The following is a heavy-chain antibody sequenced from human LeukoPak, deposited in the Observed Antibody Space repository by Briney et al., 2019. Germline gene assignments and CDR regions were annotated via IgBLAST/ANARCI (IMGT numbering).Heavy chain of an antibody. CDR1: GFTFSSYA. Sequence: PGGSLRLSCAAPGFTFSSYAMSWVRQAPGEGLEWVSAISGSGGSTYYADSVKGRFTISRDNSKNTLYLQMNSLRAEDTAVYYCAKDLEVGRSPQEYYWGQGTLVTVSS. V-gene: IGHV3-23*01. J-gene: IGHJ4*02. D-gene: IGHD3-22*01. CDR3: AKDLEVGRSPQEYY. CDR2: ISGSGGST.